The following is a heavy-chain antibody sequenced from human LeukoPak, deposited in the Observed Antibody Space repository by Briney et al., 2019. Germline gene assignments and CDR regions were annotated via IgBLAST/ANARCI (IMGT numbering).Heavy chain of an antibody. Sequence: ASVKVSCKASGYTFTGYYMHWVRQAPGQGLEWMGWINPNSGDTTYAQKFQGRVTMTRDTSISTAYMELSRLRSDDTAMYYCATTLDYRNVFDIWGQGTMVTVSS. D-gene: IGHD4-11*01. CDR1: GYTFTGYY. CDR2: INPNSGDT. CDR3: ATTLDYRNVFDI. V-gene: IGHV1-2*02. J-gene: IGHJ3*02.